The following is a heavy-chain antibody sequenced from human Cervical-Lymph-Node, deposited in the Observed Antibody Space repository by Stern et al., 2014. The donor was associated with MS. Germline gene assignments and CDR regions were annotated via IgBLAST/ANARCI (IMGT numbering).Heavy chain of an antibody. CDR3: ARGHWELLGNNYFDS. V-gene: IGHV4-61*02. CDR2: LPARGAT. J-gene: IGHJ4*02. Sequence: VQLVESGPGLVKPSQTLSLTCTVSGASISSGTSYWSWIRQPAGGGLEWIGRLPARGATYYNPSLKSRVTISGDTPKNQFSLNLNAVTAADTAVYYCARGHWELLGNNYFDSWGQGTLVTVSS. D-gene: IGHD1-26*01. CDR1: GASISSGTSY.